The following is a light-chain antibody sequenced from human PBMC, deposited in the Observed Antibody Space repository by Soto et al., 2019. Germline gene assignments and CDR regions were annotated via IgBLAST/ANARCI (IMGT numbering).Light chain of an antibody. CDR2: WAS. J-gene: IGKJ1*01. V-gene: IGKV4-1*01. CDR1: QSVLLSSNNKNF. CDR3: HQYYSPPQT. Sequence: DIVMTQSPDSLAVSLGERATINCKSSQSVLLSSNNKNFLAWYQQKPRQPPKLLIYWASTRESGVPDRFSGSGSVTDFTLTISSLQAEDVAVYYCHQYYSPPQTFGQGTKVEIK.